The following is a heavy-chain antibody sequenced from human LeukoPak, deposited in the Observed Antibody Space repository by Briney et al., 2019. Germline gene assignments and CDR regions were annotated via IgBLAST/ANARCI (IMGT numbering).Heavy chain of an antibody. D-gene: IGHD1-20*01. CDR1: GYTFTSYA. CDR2: INAGNGNT. V-gene: IGHV1-3*01. CDR3: ARGHITGTYYYYYGMDV. J-gene: IGHJ6*02. Sequence: GASVKVSCKASGYTFTSYAMHWVRQAPGQRLEWMGWINAGNGNTKYSQKFQGRVTITADESTSTAYMELSSLRSEDTAVYYCARGHITGTYYYYYGMDVWGQGTTVTVSS.